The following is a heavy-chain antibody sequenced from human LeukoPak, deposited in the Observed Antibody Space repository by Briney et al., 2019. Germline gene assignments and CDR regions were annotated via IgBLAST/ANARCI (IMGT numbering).Heavy chain of an antibody. Sequence: GGSLRLSCAASGFTFSSYWMSWVRQAPGKGLEWVANIKQDGSEKYYVDSVKGRFTISRDNAKNSLYLQMNSLRAEDTAVYYCARDRVTMVRGVIVGYYYHYMDVWGKGTTVTVSS. V-gene: IGHV3-7*01. D-gene: IGHD3-10*01. CDR1: GFTFSSYW. J-gene: IGHJ6*03. CDR3: ARDRVTMVRGVIVGYYYHYMDV. CDR2: IKQDGSEK.